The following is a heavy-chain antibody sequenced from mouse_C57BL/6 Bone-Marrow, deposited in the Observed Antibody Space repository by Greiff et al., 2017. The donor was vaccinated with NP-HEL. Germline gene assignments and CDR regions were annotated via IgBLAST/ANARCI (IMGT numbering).Heavy chain of an antibody. CDR2: IHPNSGST. CDR1: GYTFTSYW. CDR3: AGSYDGYYWYFDV. Sequence: QVQLQQPGPELVKPGASVKLSCKASGYTFTSYWMHWVKQRPGQGLEWIGMIHPNSGSTNYNEKFKSKATLTVDKSSSTAYMQLSSLTSDGSAVYYCAGSYDGYYWYFDVGDTGTTITVSS. D-gene: IGHD2-3*01. V-gene: IGHV1-64*01. J-gene: IGHJ1*03.